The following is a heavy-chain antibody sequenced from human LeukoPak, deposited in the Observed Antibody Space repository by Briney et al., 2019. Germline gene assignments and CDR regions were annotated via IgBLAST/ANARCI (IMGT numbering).Heavy chain of an antibody. CDR1: GFTFGDYY. CDR2: ISSSGSTI. V-gene: IGHV3-11*01. Sequence: PGGSLRLSCAASGFTFGDYYMSWIRQAPGKGLEWVSYISSSGSTIYYADSVKGRFTISRDNAKNSLYLQMNSLRAEDTAVYYCASRSGSESYYYYGMDVWGQGTTVTVSS. CDR3: ASRSGSESYYYYGMDV. D-gene: IGHD3-10*01. J-gene: IGHJ6*02.